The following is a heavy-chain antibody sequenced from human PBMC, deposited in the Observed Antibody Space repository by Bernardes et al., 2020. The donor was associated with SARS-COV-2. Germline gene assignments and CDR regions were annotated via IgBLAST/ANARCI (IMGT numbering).Heavy chain of an antibody. Sequence: ASVKVSCKASGYTLSDYYMHWVRQAPGQGLEWMGWINPHSGGTNYAQKFQGRVTVTRDTSISTAYMELSSLTSDDTAVYFCARDLDDLYSGSRTVACGIWSQATMVTVSS. D-gene: IGHD1-26*01. CDR2: INPHSGGT. J-gene: IGHJ3*02. V-gene: IGHV1-2*02. CDR1: GYTLSDYY. CDR3: ARDLDDLYSGSRTVACGI.